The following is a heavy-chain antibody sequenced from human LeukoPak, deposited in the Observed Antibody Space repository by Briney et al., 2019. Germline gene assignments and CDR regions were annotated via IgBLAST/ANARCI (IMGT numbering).Heavy chain of an antibody. CDR1: GYTFTGYY. CDR2: INPNSGGT. CDR3: ARLDGTGRSQIMIDY. V-gene: IGHV1-2*06. J-gene: IGHJ4*02. D-gene: IGHD1-14*01. Sequence: ASVKVSYKASGYTFTGYYIHWVRQAPGQGLEWMGRINPNSGGTNSAQKFQGRVTMTWDTSVNIAYLELGSLRSDDTAVYYCARLDGTGRSQIMIDYWGQGTLVTVSS.